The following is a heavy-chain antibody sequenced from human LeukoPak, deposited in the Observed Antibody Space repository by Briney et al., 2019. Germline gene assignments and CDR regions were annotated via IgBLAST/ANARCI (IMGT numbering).Heavy chain of an antibody. CDR3: ATDQATFYGDYVNLDYTYSYGPDV. CDR1: TFTFNKAW. Sequence: GGSLRLSCTVSTFTFNKAWMNWVRQSPGKGLEWVARIKSQPHGGTTDYAAAVKGRFTISRDDSKSTLYLQMNSLRSEDTAVYYCATDQATFYGDYVNLDYTYSYGPDVWGQGTTVTVSS. CDR2: IKSQPHGGTT. D-gene: IGHD4-17*01. J-gene: IGHJ6*02. V-gene: IGHV3-15*07.